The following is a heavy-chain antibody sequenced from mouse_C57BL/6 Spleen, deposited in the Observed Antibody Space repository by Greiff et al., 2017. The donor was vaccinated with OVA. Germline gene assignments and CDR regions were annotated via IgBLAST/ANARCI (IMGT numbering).Heavy chain of an antibody. J-gene: IGHJ3*01. V-gene: IGHV2-6-1*01. CDR3: ARHDGYYGGFAY. CDR2: IWSDGST. CDR1: GFSLTSYG. Sequence: VKLQESGPGLVAPSQSLSITCTVSGFSLTSYGVHWVRQPPGKGLEWLVVIWSDGSTTYNSALKSRLSISKDNSKSQVFLKMNSLQTDDTAMYYCARHDGYYGGFAYWGQGTLVTVSA. D-gene: IGHD2-3*01.